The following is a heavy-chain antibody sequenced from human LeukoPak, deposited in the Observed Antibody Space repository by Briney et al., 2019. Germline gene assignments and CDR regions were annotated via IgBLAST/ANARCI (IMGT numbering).Heavy chain of an antibody. V-gene: IGHV1-69*04. D-gene: IGHD3-9*01. CDR3: ARDGSDDILTGYPYSFDY. J-gene: IGHJ4*02. Sequence: GASVKVSCKASGYTFTGYYMHWVRQAPGQGLEWMGRIIPILGIANYAQKFQGRVTITADKSTSTAYMELSSLRSEDTAVYYCARDGSDDILTGYPYSFDYWGQGTLVTVSS. CDR1: GYTFTGYY. CDR2: IIPILGIA.